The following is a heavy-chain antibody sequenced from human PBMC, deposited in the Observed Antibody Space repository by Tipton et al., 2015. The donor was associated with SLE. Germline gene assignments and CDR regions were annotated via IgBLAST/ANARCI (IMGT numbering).Heavy chain of an antibody. V-gene: IGHV3-7*01. CDR3: ARDRGSVGMDV. Sequence: SLRLSCAAFDFSFSIYWMSWVRQAPGKGLEWVANMNKDGSEIYYADSVKGRFTISRDNAKNLLYLQMNRLRAEDTAVYYCARDRGSVGMDVWGQGTTVFVSS. CDR2: MNKDGSEI. CDR1: DFSFSIYW. J-gene: IGHJ6*02. D-gene: IGHD3-10*01.